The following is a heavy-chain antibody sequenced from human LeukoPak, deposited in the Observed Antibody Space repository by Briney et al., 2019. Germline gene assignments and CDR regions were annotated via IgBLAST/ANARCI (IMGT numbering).Heavy chain of an antibody. CDR2: ISSSSSYI. CDR1: GFTFSSYS. J-gene: IGHJ3*02. Sequence: PGGSLRLSCAASGFTFSSYSMNWVRQAPGKGLEWVSSISSSSSYIYYADSVKGRFTISRDNAKNSLYLQMNSLRAEDTAVYYCARGLNYDILTGYYNGDDAFDIWGQGTMVTVSS. CDR3: ARGLNYDILTGYYNGDDAFDI. V-gene: IGHV3-21*01. D-gene: IGHD3-9*01.